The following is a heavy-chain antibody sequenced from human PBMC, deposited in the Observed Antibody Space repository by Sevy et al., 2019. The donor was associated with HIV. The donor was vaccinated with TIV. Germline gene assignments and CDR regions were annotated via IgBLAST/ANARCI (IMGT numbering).Heavy chain of an antibody. V-gene: IGHV3-48*03. J-gene: IGHJ4*02. Sequence: GGSLRLSCAASGFTFSAYAMNWVRQAPGKGLEWVSYMSNSGTSIYYVDSVRGRFTISRDDAKNSLFLQMNNLRVEDTAVYYGARDRKYDILTGGRQSDFWGQGTLVTVSS. CDR2: MSNSGTSI. CDR1: GFTFSAYA. CDR3: ARDRKYDILTGGRQSDF. D-gene: IGHD3-9*01.